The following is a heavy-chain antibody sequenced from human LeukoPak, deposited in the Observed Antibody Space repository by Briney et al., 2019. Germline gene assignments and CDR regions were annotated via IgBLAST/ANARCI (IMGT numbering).Heavy chain of an antibody. J-gene: IGHJ4*02. Sequence: KTSETLSLTCTVSGYSISSGYYWGWIRQPPGKGLEWIGSIYHSGSTYYNPSLKSRVTISVDTSKNQFSLKLSSVTAADTAVYYCARDHGSGLDYWGQGTLVTVSS. D-gene: IGHD3-10*01. CDR3: ARDHGSGLDY. CDR1: GYSISSGYY. V-gene: IGHV4-38-2*02. CDR2: IYHSGST.